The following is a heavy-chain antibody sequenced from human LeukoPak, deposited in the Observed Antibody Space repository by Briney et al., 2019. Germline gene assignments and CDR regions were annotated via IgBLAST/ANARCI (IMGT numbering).Heavy chain of an antibody. V-gene: IGHV3-23*01. CDR2: ISGSGGST. Sequence: PGGSLRLSCAASGFTFSSYAMSWVRQAPGKGLEWVSAISGSGGSTYYADSVKGRFTISRDNSKNTLYLQMNSLRAEDTAVYYCAKGVTMVRDERNDAFDIWGQGTMVTVSS. D-gene: IGHD3-10*01. CDR3: AKGVTMVRDERNDAFDI. CDR1: GFTFSSYA. J-gene: IGHJ3*02.